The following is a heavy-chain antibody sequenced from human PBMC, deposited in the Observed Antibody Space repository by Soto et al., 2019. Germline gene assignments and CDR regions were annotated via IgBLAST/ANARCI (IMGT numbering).Heavy chain of an antibody. Sequence: SETLSLTCTVPGGSIGGGGYSWSWIRQPPGKALEWIGYIYQTGSTDYNPSLKSRVTMSVDTSKKHFSLRLTSVTAADTAVYFRSIVEITVKVVLDWSQGTLVTVYS. CDR3: SIVEITVKVVLD. CDR2: IYQTGST. CDR1: GGSIGGGGYS. D-gene: IGHD3-22*01. V-gene: IGHV4-30-2*01. J-gene: IGHJ4*02.